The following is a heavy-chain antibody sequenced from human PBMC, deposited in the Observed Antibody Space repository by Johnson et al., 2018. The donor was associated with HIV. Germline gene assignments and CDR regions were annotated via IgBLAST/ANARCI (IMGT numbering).Heavy chain of an antibody. J-gene: IGHJ3*02. V-gene: IGHV3-66*01. CDR2: IYRGGRA. D-gene: IGHD2-21*02. CDR1: GFTVSSNY. CDR3: AKKALGDVDAFDI. Sequence: VQLVESGGGLVPPGGSLRLSCAASGFTVSSNYMSWVRQAPGQGLEWVSVIYRGGRAFYADSVKGRFTISRDNSKNTLHLQMNSLRAEDTAVYYCAKKALGDVDAFDIWGQGTMVTVSS.